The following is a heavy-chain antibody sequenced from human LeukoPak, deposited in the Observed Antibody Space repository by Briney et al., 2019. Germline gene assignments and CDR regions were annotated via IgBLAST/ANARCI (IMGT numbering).Heavy chain of an antibody. D-gene: IGHD5-18*01. CDR1: GFTFDDYA. Sequence: PGGSLRLSCAASGFTFDDYAMHWVRQAPGKGLEWVSGISWNSGSIGYADSVKGRFTISRDNSKNTLYLQMNSLRAEDTAVYYCAKGAGYSYGYEVDYWGQGTLVTVSS. J-gene: IGHJ4*02. CDR3: AKGAGYSYGYEVDY. V-gene: IGHV3-9*01. CDR2: ISWNSGSI.